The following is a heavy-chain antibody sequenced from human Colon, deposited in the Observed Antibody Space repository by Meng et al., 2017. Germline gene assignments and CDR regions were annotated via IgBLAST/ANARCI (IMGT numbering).Heavy chain of an antibody. J-gene: IGHJ4*02. CDR2: IYWNDDK. Sequence: SGPTLVKPTQTLTLTCTFSGFSLSTSGVGVGWIRQPPGKALEWLALIYWNDDKRYSPSLKSRLTITKDTSKNQVVLTMTNMDPVDTATYYCAHTLYYYGSGSYPNYWGQGTLVTVYS. V-gene: IGHV2-5*01. D-gene: IGHD3-10*01. CDR3: AHTLYYYGSGSYPNY. CDR1: GFSLSTSGVG.